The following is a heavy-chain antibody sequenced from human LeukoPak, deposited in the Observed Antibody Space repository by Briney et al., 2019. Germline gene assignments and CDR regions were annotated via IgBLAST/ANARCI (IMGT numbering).Heavy chain of an antibody. CDR2: IYYSGST. CDR1: GGSISSSSYY. CDR3: ARGHSSSWYVVDY. V-gene: IGHV4-39*07. Sequence: PSETLSLTCTVSGGSISSSSYYWGWIRQPPGKGLEWIGSIYYSGSTYYNPSLKSRVTISVDTSKNQFSLKLSSVTAADTAVYYCARGHSSSWYVVDYWGQGTLVTVSS. D-gene: IGHD6-13*01. J-gene: IGHJ4*02.